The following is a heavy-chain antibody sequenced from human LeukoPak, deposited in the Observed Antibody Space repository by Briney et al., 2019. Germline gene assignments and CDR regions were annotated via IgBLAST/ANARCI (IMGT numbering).Heavy chain of an antibody. D-gene: IGHD6-6*01. V-gene: IGHV3-48*03. CDR3: VGRSSSSIFDY. J-gene: IGHJ4*02. CDR2: ISSSGSTI. CDR1: GFTLSSSE. Sequence: GGSLRLSCAASGFTLSSSEVNWVRQAPGKGLEWVSYISSSGSTIYYADSVTGRFTSSRDNAKNSLYLQMNSLRAEDTAVYYYVGRSSSSIFDYWGQGTLVTVSS.